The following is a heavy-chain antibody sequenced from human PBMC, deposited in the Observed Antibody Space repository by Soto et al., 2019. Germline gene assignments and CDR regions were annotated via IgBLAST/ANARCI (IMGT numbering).Heavy chain of an antibody. J-gene: IGHJ5*02. Sequence: QVQLQESGPGLVKPSETLSLTCTVSGGSITRGGYYWSWIRQHPGKGLEWIGYIYNSGTTYYNPSLKSRVSISVPTSKNQFSLKLTSVTAAETAVYYCATDPAPWGQGTLVSVSS. CDR3: ATDPAP. CDR2: IYNSGTT. V-gene: IGHV4-31*03. CDR1: GGSITRGGYY.